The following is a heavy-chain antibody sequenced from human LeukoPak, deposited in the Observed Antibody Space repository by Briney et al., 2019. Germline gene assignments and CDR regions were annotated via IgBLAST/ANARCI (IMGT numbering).Heavy chain of an antibody. J-gene: IGHJ4*02. V-gene: IGHV3-64D*06. CDR2: ISSNGGST. Sequence: GGSLRLSCSASGFTFSSYAMHWVRQAPGKGLEYVSAISSNGGSTYCADSVKGRFTISRDNSKNKLYLQMSSLRAEDTAVYYCLKDRGWGLWFGELYYWGQGTMVTVSS. D-gene: IGHD3-10*01. CDR1: GFTFSSYA. CDR3: LKDRGWGLWFGELYY.